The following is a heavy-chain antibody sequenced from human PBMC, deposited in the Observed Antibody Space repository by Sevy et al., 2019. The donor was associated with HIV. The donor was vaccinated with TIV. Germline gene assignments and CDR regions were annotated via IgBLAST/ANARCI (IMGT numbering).Heavy chain of an antibody. CDR3: ARASGYYYRDAFDI. CDR1: GFTFSSYW. Sequence: GSLRLSCAASGFTFSSYWMSWVRQAPGKGLEWVANIKQDGSEKYYVDSVKGRFTISRDNAKNSLYLQMNSLRAEDTAVYYCARASGYYYRDAFDIWGQGTMVTVSS. CDR2: IKQDGSEK. J-gene: IGHJ3*02. D-gene: IGHD3-22*01. V-gene: IGHV3-7*01.